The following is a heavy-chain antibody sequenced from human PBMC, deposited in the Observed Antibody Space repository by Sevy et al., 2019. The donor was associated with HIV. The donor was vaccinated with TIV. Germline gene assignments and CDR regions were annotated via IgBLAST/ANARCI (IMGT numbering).Heavy chain of an antibody. CDR2: IYAGGNT. V-gene: IGHV3-53*01. CDR3: VKDVAYDNTYLDY. J-gene: IGHJ4*02. Sequence: GGSLRLSCTASGFTVSNNYMSWVRQAPGKGLEWVSAIYAGGNTYYADSVKGRFSISRDNSRNTLYLQINTLRAEDTAVYYCVKDVAYDNTYLDYWGQGTLVTVSS. D-gene: IGHD3-22*01. CDR1: GFTVSNNY.